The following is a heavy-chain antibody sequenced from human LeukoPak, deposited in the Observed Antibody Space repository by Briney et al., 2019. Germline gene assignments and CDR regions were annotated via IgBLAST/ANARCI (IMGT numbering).Heavy chain of an antibody. J-gene: IGHJ4*02. V-gene: IGHV3-48*02. Sequence: GGSLRLSCAASGFTFSSYSMNWVRQAPGEGLEWVSYISRGSDTIYYADSVKGRFTISRDNAKNSLYLQMNSLRDEDTAVYYCARVFGSDDHFDYWGQGTLVTVSS. D-gene: IGHD3-10*02. CDR3: ARVFGSDDHFDY. CDR1: GFTFSSYS. CDR2: ISRGSDTI.